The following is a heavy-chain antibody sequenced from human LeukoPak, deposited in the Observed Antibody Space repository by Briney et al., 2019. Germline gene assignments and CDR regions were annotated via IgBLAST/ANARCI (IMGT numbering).Heavy chain of an antibody. CDR2: ISGSGGST. J-gene: IGHJ5*02. V-gene: IGHV3-23*01. D-gene: IGHD3-10*01. Sequence: GGSLRLSCAASGFTFSSYGMSWVRQAPGKGLEWVSAISGSGGSTYYADSVKGRFTISRDNSKNTLYLQMNSLRAEDTAVYYCARVREDYYGSGRPNWFDPWGQGTLVTVSS. CDR3: ARVREDYYGSGRPNWFDP. CDR1: GFTFSSYG.